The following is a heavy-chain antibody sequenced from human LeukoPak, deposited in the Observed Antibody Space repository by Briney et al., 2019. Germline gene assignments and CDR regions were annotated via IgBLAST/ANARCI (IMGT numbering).Heavy chain of an antibody. J-gene: IGHJ4*02. CDR2: INHSGST. D-gene: IGHD3-9*01. V-gene: IGHV4-34*01. CDR1: GGSFSGYY. CDR3: ARGPDVLRYFDWLIPFDY. Sequence: SETLSLTCAVYGGSFSGYYWSWIRQPPGKGLEWIGEINHSGSTNCNPSLKSRVTISVDTSKNQFSLKLSSVTAADTAVYYCARGPDVLRYFDWLIPFDYWGQGTLVTVSS.